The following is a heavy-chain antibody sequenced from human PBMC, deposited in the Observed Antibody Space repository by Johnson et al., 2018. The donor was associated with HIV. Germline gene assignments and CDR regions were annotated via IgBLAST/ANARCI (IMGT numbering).Heavy chain of an antibody. Sequence: VQLVESGGGVVQPGRSLRLSCAASGFTFSSYGVHWVRQAPGKGLEWVAVIWYDGSNKYYADSVKGRFTISRDNSKNTLYLQMNSLRAEDTALYYCARVWSGSYYSNAFDIWGQGTMVTVSS. CDR1: GFTFSSYG. D-gene: IGHD1-26*01. V-gene: IGHV3-33*01. J-gene: IGHJ3*02. CDR3: ARVWSGSYYSNAFDI. CDR2: IWYDGSNK.